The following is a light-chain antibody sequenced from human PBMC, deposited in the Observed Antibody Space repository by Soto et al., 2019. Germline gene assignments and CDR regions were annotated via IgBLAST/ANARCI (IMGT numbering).Light chain of an antibody. Sequence: QSVLTQPPSASGTPGQRVTISCSGSFSNIGDNLVDWYQQLPRTAPKLLIYNSDKRPSGVPDRFSGSTSGSSASLAISGLQSEDEADYYCSAWDDSLNGVVFGGGTKVTAL. CDR1: FSNIGDNL. CDR3: SAWDDSLNGVV. J-gene: IGLJ2*01. V-gene: IGLV1-44*01. CDR2: NSD.